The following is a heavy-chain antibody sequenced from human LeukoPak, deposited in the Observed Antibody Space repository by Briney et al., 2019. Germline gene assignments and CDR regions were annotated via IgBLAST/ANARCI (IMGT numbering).Heavy chain of an antibody. Sequence: ASVKVSCKASGGMFSRYAISWVRQAPGQGLEWMGGIIPMFGTANYAQKFQGRVTITADKSTNTAYMELSSLRSEDTAVYYCAKDLREYSSSPRNAFDIWGQGTMVTVSS. CDR1: GGMFSRYA. CDR2: IIPMFGTA. J-gene: IGHJ3*02. CDR3: AKDLREYSSSPRNAFDI. D-gene: IGHD6-6*01. V-gene: IGHV1-69*06.